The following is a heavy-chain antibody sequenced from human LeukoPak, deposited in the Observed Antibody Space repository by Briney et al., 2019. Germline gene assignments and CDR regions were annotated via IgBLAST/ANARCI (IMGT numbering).Heavy chain of an antibody. V-gene: IGHV1-46*01. CDR2: INPSGGST. J-gene: IGHJ4*02. D-gene: IGHD5-12*01. CDR3: ARADIANPDFDY. CDR1: GYTFTSYY. Sequence: TSVKVSCKASGYTFTSYYMHWVRQAPGQGLEWMGIINPSGGSTSYAQKFQGRVTMTRDTSTSTVYMELSSLRSEDTAVYYCARADIANPDFDYWGQGTLVTVSS.